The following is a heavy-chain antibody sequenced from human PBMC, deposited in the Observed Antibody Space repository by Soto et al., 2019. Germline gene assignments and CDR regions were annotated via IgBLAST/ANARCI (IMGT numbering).Heavy chain of an antibody. D-gene: IGHD4-17*01. CDR2: ISWNSGSI. CDR1: GFTFDDYA. CDR3: AKVGLTTVTVDAFDI. Sequence: EVQLVESGGGLVQPGRSLRLSCAASGFTFDDYAMHWVRQAPGKGLEWVSGISWNSGSIGYADSLKGRFTISRDNAKNSLYLQMNSLRAEDTALYYCAKVGLTTVTVDAFDIWVQGTMVTVSS. V-gene: IGHV3-9*01. J-gene: IGHJ3*02.